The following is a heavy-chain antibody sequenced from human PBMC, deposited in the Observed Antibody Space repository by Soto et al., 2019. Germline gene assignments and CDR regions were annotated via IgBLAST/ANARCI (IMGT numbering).Heavy chain of an antibody. CDR1: RVAFSKFI. D-gene: IGHD6-19*01. J-gene: IGHJ6*02. CDR2: IIPIFGTA. V-gene: IGHV1-69*13. Sequence: GSSVKVSCKASRVAFSKFIVTWVRQAPGLGLEWVGGIIPIFGTANYAQKFQGRVTITADESTSTSYMEVNNLRSEDTAVYYCAKVRYSSPMGYYYGMDVWGQGTTVPVS. CDR3: AKVRYSSPMGYYYGMDV.